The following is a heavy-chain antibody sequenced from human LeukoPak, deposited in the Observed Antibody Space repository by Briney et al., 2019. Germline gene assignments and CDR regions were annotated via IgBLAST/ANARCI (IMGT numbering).Heavy chain of an antibody. Sequence: SETLSLTCTVSGGSISPYYWSWIRQPPGKGLEWIGYISYAGNTNYNPSLKSRVTISLDTSKNQFSLKLNSVTAADTAVYYCARDDAGSYYVIDYWGQGTLVTVSS. J-gene: IGHJ4*02. CDR2: ISYAGNT. D-gene: IGHD1-26*01. V-gene: IGHV4-59*01. CDR3: ARDDAGSYYVIDY. CDR1: GGSISPYY.